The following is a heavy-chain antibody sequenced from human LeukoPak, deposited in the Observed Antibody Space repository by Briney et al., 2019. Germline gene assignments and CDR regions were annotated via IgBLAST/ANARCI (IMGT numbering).Heavy chain of an antibody. Sequence: QPGGSLRLSCAASGFTFSSYAMSWVRQAPGKGLEWVSAISGSGGSTYYADSVKGRFSISRDNSKNTLYLQMNSLRAEDTAVYYCAKGYSSSWSGGFDYWGQGTLVTVSS. CDR3: AKGYSSSWSGGFDY. D-gene: IGHD6-13*01. J-gene: IGHJ4*02. CDR1: GFTFSSYA. V-gene: IGHV3-23*01. CDR2: ISGSGGST.